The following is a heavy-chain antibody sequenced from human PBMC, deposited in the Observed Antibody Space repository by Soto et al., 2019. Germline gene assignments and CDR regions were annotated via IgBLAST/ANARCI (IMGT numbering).Heavy chain of an antibody. CDR2: INAGNGNT. J-gene: IGHJ4*02. CDR1: GYTFTSYA. D-gene: IGHD3-22*01. CDR3: ARGDYYDIHDY. V-gene: IGHV1-3*01. Sequence: QVQLVQSGAEVKKPGASVKVSCKASGYTFTSYAKHWVRQAPGQSLEWMGWINAGNGNTKYSQKFQGRVTITRDTSASTAYMELSSLRSEDTAVYYCARGDYYDIHDYWGQGTLVTVSS.